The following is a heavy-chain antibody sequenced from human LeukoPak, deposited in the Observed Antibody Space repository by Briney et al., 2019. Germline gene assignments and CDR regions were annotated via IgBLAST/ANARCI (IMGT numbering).Heavy chain of an antibody. J-gene: IGHJ2*01. Sequence: GGSXXSSSYYWGWIRQPPGKGLEWIGSIYYSGSTYYNPSLKSRVTISVDTSKNQFSLKLSSVTAADTAVYXXXXXXXXXXXXXXYXXXXLWGRGXLXTVSS. V-gene: IGHV4-39*01. CDR1: GGSXXSSSYY. CDR2: IYYSGST. CDR3: XXXXXXXXXXXXYXXXXL.